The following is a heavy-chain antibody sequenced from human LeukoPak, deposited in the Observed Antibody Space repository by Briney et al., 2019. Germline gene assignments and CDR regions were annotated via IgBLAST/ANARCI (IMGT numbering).Heavy chain of an antibody. J-gene: IGHJ4*02. CDR3: AREVGHVAAAGTYFDY. CDR1: GGTFSSYA. V-gene: IGHV1-69*13. D-gene: IGHD6-13*01. Sequence: SVKVSCKASGGTFSSYAISWVRQAPGQGLEWMGGIIPIFGTANYAQKFQGRVTITADESTSTAYMELSSLRSEDTDAYYCAREVGHVAAAGTYFDYWGQGTLVTVSS. CDR2: IIPIFGTA.